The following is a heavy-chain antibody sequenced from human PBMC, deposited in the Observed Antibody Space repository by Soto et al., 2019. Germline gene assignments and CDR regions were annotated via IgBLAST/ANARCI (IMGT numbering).Heavy chain of an antibody. Sequence: QVQLQQWGAGLLKPSETLSLTCGVYGGSFTGYYWSWIRQAPGKGLEWIGEINESGSTNYNPSLKXXVXMXXDTSKTQFSLKLSSVTAADTAVYYCARRTVTTVYYWGQGTLVTVSS. D-gene: IGHD4-17*01. CDR3: ARRTVTTVYY. J-gene: IGHJ4*02. CDR2: INESGST. CDR1: GGSFTGYY. V-gene: IGHV4-34*01.